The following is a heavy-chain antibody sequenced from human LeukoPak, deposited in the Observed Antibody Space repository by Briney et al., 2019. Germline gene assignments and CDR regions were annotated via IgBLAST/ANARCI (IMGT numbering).Heavy chain of an antibody. V-gene: IGHV3-21*06. Sequence: GGSLRLSCAASGFTFSSYNMNWVRQAPGKGPEWVSSITSSSSYIYYADSVKGRFTISRDNAKNSLYLQMNSLRAEDTALYYCARETASSGYYFDYWGQRTLVTVSS. CDR1: GFTFSSYN. CDR3: ARETASSGYYFDY. J-gene: IGHJ4*02. D-gene: IGHD3-22*01. CDR2: ITSSSSYI.